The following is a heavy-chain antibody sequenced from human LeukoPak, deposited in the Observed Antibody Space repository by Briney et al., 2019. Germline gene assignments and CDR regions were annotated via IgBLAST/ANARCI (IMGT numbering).Heavy chain of an antibody. J-gene: IGHJ4*02. V-gene: IGHV4-31*03. Sequence: IPSQTLSLTCTVSGGSISSGGYYWSWIRQHPGKGLEWIGYIYYSGSTYYNPSLKSRVTISVDTSKNHFSLNLTSVTAVDTATYYCARETSLAGFASGLGFNYWGQGILVTVSS. CDR2: IYYSGST. CDR3: ARETSLAGFASGLGFNY. CDR1: GGSISSGGYY. D-gene: IGHD6-19*01.